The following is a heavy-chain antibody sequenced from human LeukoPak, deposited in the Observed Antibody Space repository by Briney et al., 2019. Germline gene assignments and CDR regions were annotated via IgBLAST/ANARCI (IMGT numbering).Heavy chain of an antibody. D-gene: IGHD6-13*01. CDR2: MNPNSGNT. CDR1: GYTFISYD. CDR3: ARGGSWRQIDY. V-gene: IGHV1-8*01. J-gene: IGHJ4*02. Sequence: ASVKVSCKASGYTFISYDINWVRQATGQGLEWMGWMNPNSGNTDYAQKFQGRVTMTRSTSISTAYMELSSLRSEDTAVYYCARGGSWRQIDYWGQGTLVTVSS.